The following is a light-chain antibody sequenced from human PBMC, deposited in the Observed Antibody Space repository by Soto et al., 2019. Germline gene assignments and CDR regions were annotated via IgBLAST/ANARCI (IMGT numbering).Light chain of an antibody. Sequence: QSVLTQQPSASGTPGQRVTISCSGSSSNIGSNYVYWYQQLPGTAPKLLIFGNNQRPSGVPDRFSGSKSGTSASLAISGLRSEDEADYYCAAWDDSLSGYVFGTGTKVTVL. CDR1: SSNIGSNY. J-gene: IGLJ1*01. CDR3: AAWDDSLSGYV. V-gene: IGLV1-47*02. CDR2: GNN.